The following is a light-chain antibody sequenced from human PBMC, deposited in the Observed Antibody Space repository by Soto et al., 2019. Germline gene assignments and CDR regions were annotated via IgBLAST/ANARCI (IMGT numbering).Light chain of an antibody. J-gene: IGKJ3*01. CDR2: AAS. CDR3: QQYYSYPFT. Sequence: AIRVTQSPSSFSASTGDRVTITCRASQGISSYLAWYQQKPGKAPKLLIYAASTLPSGVPARFSGSGSGTDFTLTISCLQSEDFATYYCQQYYSYPFTFGPGTKVDIK. V-gene: IGKV1-8*01. CDR1: QGISSY.